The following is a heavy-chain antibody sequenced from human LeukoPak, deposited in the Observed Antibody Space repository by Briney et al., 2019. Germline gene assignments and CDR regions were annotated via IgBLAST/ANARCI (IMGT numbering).Heavy chain of an antibody. D-gene: IGHD3-10*01. Sequence: SSSSYIYYADSVKGRFTISRDNAKNSLYLQMNSLRAEDTAVYYCARVGSGESYWGQGTLVTVSS. CDR3: ARVGSGESY. J-gene: IGHJ4*02. CDR2: SSSSYI. V-gene: IGHV3-21*01.